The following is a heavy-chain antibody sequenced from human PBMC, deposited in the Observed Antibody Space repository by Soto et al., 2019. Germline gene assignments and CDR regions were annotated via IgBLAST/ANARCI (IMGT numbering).Heavy chain of an antibody. CDR3: ARLVTVTPFYDYYYMDV. J-gene: IGHJ6*03. D-gene: IGHD4-17*01. V-gene: IGHV4-39*01. CDR2: IYYSGST. CDR1: GGSISSSSYY. Sequence: QLQLQESGPGLVKPSETLSLTCTVSGGSISSSSYYWGWIRQPPGKGLEWIGSIYYSGSTYYNPSLNSRVTISVDTSKNQFSLKLCSVTAADTAVYSCARLVTVTPFYDYYYMDVWGKGTTVTVSS.